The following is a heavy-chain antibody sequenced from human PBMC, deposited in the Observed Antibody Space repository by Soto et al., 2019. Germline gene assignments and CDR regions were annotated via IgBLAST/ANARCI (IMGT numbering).Heavy chain of an antibody. CDR3: ASGRWLPLPYF. D-gene: IGHD5-12*01. CDR1: GGSISSYY. Sequence: QVQLQESGPGLVKPSETLSLTCTVSGGSISSYYWSWIRQPPGKALEWIGSIYYNGNTNYNPSLKSLVTISVDTSKNQFSLKLSSVTAADTAVYYCASGRWLPLPYFWGQGTLVTVSS. CDR2: IYYNGNT. V-gene: IGHV4-59*08. J-gene: IGHJ4*02.